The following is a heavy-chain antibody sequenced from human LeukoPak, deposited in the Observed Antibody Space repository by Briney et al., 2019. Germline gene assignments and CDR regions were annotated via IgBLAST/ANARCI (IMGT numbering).Heavy chain of an antibody. D-gene: IGHD6-19*01. CDR1: GYTFTSSA. CDR3: ATDLKKGDSGCFDY. J-gene: IGHJ4*02. V-gene: IGHV7-4-1*02. Sequence: ASVEVSCTASGYTFTSSALNWVRQAPGQGLEWMGWINTNTGTPTYAQGFTGRFVFSLDTSVSTAYLQISSLKAEDTAVYYCATDLKKGDSGCFDYWGQGTLVTVSS. CDR2: INTNTGTP.